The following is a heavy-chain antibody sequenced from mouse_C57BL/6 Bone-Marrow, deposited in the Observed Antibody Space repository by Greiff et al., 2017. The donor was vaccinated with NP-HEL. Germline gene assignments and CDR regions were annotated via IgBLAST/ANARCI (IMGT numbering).Heavy chain of an antibody. Sequence: EVQLQQSGPVLVKPGASVKMSCKASGYTFTDYYMNWVKQSHGKSLEWIGVINPYNGGTSYNQKFKGKATLTVDKSSSTAYMELNSLTSEDSAVYYCARGGDYSLFYAMGYWGQGASVTVSS. V-gene: IGHV1-19*01. D-gene: IGHD2-12*01. CDR2: INPYNGGT. CDR1: GYTFTDYY. CDR3: ARGGDYSLFYAMGY. J-gene: IGHJ4*01.